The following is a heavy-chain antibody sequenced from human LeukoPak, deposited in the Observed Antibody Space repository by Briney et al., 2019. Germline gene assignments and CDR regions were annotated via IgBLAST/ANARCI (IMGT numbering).Heavy chain of an antibody. D-gene: IGHD6-19*01. V-gene: IGHV1-69*05. J-gene: IGHJ4*02. Sequence: SVKVSCKASGGTFSSYAISWVRQAPGQGPEWMGGIIPIFGTANYAQKLQGRVTMTTDTSTSTAYMELRSLRSDDTAVYYCARFPYSSGWYEKFDYWGQGTLVTVSS. CDR2: IIPIFGTA. CDR3: ARFPYSSGWYEKFDY. CDR1: GGTFSSYA.